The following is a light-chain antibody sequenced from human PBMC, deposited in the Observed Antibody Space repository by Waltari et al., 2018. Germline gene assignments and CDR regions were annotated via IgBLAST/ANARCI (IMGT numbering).Light chain of an antibody. CDR2: GAS. V-gene: IGKV3-15*01. CDR1: QSIGNN. J-gene: IGKJ4*01. Sequence: VMTQSPATLSVSLGDRATLSCRASQSIGNNLGWYQQKPGQAPSLLIFGASRRATDIPARFSGSGSGTEFTLTISSLQSEDFAVYYCQQYNIWPVTFGGGTKVEI. CDR3: QQYNIWPVT.